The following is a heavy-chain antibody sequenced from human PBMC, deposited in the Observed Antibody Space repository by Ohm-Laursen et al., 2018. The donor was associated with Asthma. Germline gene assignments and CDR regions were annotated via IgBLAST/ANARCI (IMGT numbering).Heavy chain of an antibody. CDR3: ARDNIVGATIGAFDI. CDR2: IWSDGSNE. CDR1: GFTFSSYG. J-gene: IGHJ3*02. V-gene: IGHV3-33*01. D-gene: IGHD1-26*01. Sequence: SLRLSCSASGFTFSSYGMYWVRQAPGKGLQWVAVIWSDGSNEDYAESVKGRFTISRDNSGNTLYLQMNSLRAEDTAVYYCARDNIVGATIGAFDIWGQGTMVTVSS.